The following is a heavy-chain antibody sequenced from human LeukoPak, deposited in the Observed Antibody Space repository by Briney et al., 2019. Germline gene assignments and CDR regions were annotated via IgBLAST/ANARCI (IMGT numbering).Heavy chain of an antibody. Sequence: AGGSLRLSCAASGFTFSSYAMSWVRQAPGKGLEWVSAISGSGGSTYYADSVKGRFTIFRDNSKNTLYLQMNSLRAEDTAVYYCAKNPIVVVIALFAYWGQGTLVTVSS. V-gene: IGHV3-23*01. CDR3: AKNPIVVVIALFAY. CDR2: ISGSGGST. D-gene: IGHD2-21*01. CDR1: GFTFSSYA. J-gene: IGHJ4*02.